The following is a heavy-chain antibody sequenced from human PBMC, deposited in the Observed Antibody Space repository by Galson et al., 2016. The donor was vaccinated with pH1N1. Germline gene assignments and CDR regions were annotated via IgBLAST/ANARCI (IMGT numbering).Heavy chain of an antibody. J-gene: IGHJ4*02. CDR1: GFTFNKYA. V-gene: IGHV3-23*01. CDR2: ISGSGRDT. D-gene: IGHD5-12*01. CDR3: AKVPRRGFNAYEVDY. Sequence: SLRLSCAASGFTFNKYAMTWVRQAPGKGLEWVSAISGSGRDTYYADSVKGRFTISRDNSKDTVYLQMNSLTVEDTAIYYSAKVPRRGFNAYEVDYWGQGTLVTVSS.